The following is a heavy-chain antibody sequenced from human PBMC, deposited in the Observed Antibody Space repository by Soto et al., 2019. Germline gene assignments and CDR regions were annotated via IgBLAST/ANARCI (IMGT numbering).Heavy chain of an antibody. D-gene: IGHD3-22*01. CDR3: ARDPYYDSSGYLASNGMDV. CDR2: IYSDGST. V-gene: IGHV3-53*04. Sequence: EVQLVESGGGLVQPGGSLRLSCAASGFTVSSNYMSWVRQAPGKGLEWVSVIYSDGSTYYADSVKGRFTISRHNSNNTLYLQMNSLRAEYTAVYYCARDPYYDSSGYLASNGMDVWGQGTTVNVSS. CDR1: GFTVSSNY. J-gene: IGHJ6*02.